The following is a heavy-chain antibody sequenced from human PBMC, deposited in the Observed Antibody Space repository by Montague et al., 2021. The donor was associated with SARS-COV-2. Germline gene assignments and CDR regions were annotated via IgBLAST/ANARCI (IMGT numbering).Heavy chain of an antibody. CDR1: GGSINSTTYY. D-gene: IGHD5-18*01. CDR3: ARHGGHSYAHFAY. CDR2: VYYTGST. V-gene: IGHV4-39*01. J-gene: IGHJ4*02. Sequence: SETLSLTCTVSGGSINSTTYYWAWIRQPPGKGLEWIGSVYYTGSTYYNASLKSRVTISVDTSKNQFSLKLTSVTAADTAVYYCARHGGHSYAHFAYWGQGTLVIVSS.